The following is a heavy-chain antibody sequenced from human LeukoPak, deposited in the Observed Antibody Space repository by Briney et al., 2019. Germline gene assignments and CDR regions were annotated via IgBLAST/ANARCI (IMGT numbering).Heavy chain of an antibody. CDR3: ARDQGFYCSGGSCFSDAFDI. J-gene: IGHJ3*02. D-gene: IGHD2-15*01. CDR1: GFTFSSYA. Sequence: PGRSLRLSCAAPGFTFSSYAMHWVRQAPGKGLEWVAVISYDGSNKYYADSVKGRFTISRDNSKNTLYLQMNSLRAEDTAVYYCARDQGFYCSGGSCFSDAFDIWGQGTMVTVSS. CDR2: ISYDGSNK. V-gene: IGHV3-30*04.